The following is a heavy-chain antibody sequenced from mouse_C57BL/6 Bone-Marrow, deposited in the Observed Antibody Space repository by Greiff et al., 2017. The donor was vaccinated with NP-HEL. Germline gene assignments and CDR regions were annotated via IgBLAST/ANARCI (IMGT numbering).Heavy chain of an antibody. CDR2: IDPENGDT. J-gene: IGHJ4*01. V-gene: IGHV14-4*01. CDR3: TTGANYYGSSCAMDY. D-gene: IGHD1-1*01. Sequence: EVQLVESGAELVRPGASVKLSCTASGFNIKDDYMHWVKQRPEQGLEWIGWIDPENGDTEYASKFQGKATITADTSSNTAYLQLSSLTSEDTAVYYCTTGANYYGSSCAMDYWGQGTSVTVSS. CDR1: GFNIKDDY.